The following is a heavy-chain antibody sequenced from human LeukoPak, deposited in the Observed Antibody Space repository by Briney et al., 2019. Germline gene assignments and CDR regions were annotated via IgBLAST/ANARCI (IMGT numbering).Heavy chain of an antibody. CDR1: GFTFSYYY. CDR2: ISSSCSTI. D-gene: IGHD2-15*01. J-gene: IGHJ4*02. CDR3: ARDLISVGQYF. Sequence: GGSLILSCAASGFTFSYYYMSLIRQAPGKGLELFSYISSSCSTIYYADSVKGRFSVSRDNTKYSLYLQLTSVRAEDTALYYCARDLISVGQYFWGQGTLVTVSS. V-gene: IGHV3-11*01.